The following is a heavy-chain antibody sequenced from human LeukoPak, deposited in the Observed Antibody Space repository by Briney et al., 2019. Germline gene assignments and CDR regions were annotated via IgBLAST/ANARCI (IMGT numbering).Heavy chain of an antibody. Sequence: SETLSLTSAVYGGSFSGYYRSWIRRPPGKVLEWIGEINHSGSTNYNPSLKSRVTISVDTSKNQFSLKLSSVTAADTAVYYCARVPRLRFLEWSYYYYYYGMDVWGQGTTVTVSS. CDR1: GGSFSGYY. CDR2: INHSGST. CDR3: ARVPRLRFLEWSYYYYYYGMDV. J-gene: IGHJ6*02. V-gene: IGHV4-34*01. D-gene: IGHD3-3*01.